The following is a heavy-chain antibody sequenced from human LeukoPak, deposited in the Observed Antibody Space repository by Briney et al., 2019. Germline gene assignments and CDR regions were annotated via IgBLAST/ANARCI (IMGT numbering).Heavy chain of an antibody. J-gene: IGHJ6*03. V-gene: IGHV4-59*01. D-gene: IGHD3-16*01. Sequence: SETLSLTCTVSGGSISSYYWSWIRQPPGKGLEWIGYIYYSGSTNYNPFLKSRVTISVDTSRNQFSLKLTSVTAADTAVYYCARETSQKGAHYMDVWGKGTPVTISS. CDR1: GGSISSYY. CDR2: IYYSGST. CDR3: ARETSQKGAHYMDV.